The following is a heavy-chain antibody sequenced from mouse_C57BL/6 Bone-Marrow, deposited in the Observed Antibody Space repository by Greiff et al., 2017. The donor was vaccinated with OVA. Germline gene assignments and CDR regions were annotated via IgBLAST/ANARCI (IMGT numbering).Heavy chain of an antibody. D-gene: IGHD2-1*01. Sequence: EVMLVESGGGLVQPGGSLKLSCAASGFTFSDYYMYWVRQTPEKRLEWVAYISNGGGSTYYPDTVKGRFTISRDNAKNTLYLQMSRLKSEDTAMYYCARRGGIYYGNYYAMDYWGQGTSVTVSS. CDR1: GFTFSDYY. J-gene: IGHJ4*01. CDR3: ARRGGIYYGNYYAMDY. CDR2: ISNGGGST. V-gene: IGHV5-12*01.